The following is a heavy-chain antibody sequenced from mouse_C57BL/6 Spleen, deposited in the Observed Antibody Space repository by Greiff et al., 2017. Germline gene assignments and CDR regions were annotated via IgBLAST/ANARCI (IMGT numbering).Heavy chain of an antibody. CDR2: IYPSDSET. J-gene: IGHJ1*03. Sequence: QVQLKQPGAELVRPGSSVKLSCKASGYTFTSYWMDWVKQRPGQGLEWIGNIYPSDSETHYNQKFKDRATLTVDKSSSTAYMQLSSLTSEDSAVYYCASTMGLLWYFDVWGTGTTVTVSS. CDR3: ASTMGLLWYFDV. V-gene: IGHV1-61*01. D-gene: IGHD2-3*01. CDR1: GYTFTSYW.